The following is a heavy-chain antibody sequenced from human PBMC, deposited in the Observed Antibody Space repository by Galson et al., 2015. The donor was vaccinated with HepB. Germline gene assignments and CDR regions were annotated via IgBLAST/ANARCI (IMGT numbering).Heavy chain of an antibody. D-gene: IGHD6-19*01. V-gene: IGHV1-3*01. Sequence: SVKVSCKASGYTFSVYAMHWVRQAPGQGLEWMGWINAGDGSPEYSQKFQGRILMTRDTSATTADMELSDLRPEDTAIYYCARGRIVVAGPRKYYYYYMDVWGKGTTVTVSS. J-gene: IGHJ6*03. CDR1: GYTFSVYA. CDR2: INAGDGSP. CDR3: ARGRIVVAGPRKYYYYYMDV.